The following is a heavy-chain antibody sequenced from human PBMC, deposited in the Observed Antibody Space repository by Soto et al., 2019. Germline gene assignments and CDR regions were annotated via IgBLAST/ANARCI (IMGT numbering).Heavy chain of an antibody. J-gene: IGHJ6*02. CDR2: ISGSGGST. D-gene: IGHD2-2*01. Sequence: GGSLRLSCAASGFTFSSYAMSWVRQAPGKGLEWVSAISGSGGSTYYADSVKGRFTISRDNSKNTLYLQMNSLRAEDTAVYYCAKDGKYQLPVYYYSGMDVWGQGTTVTVSS. V-gene: IGHV3-23*01. CDR1: GFTFSSYA. CDR3: AKDGKYQLPVYYYSGMDV.